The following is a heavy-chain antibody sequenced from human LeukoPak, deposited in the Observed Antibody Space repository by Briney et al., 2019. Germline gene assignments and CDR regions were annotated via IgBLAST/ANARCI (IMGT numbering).Heavy chain of an antibody. Sequence: SETLSLTCTVSGGSISSYYWSWVRQPPGKGLEWIGYIYYIGSTNYNPSLKSRVTISVDTSKNQFSLKLSSVTAADTAVYYCARGRGSSSWYGDYWGQGTLVTVSS. V-gene: IGHV4-59*01. CDR2: IYYIGST. D-gene: IGHD6-13*01. CDR3: ARGRGSSSWYGDY. CDR1: GGSISSYY. J-gene: IGHJ4*02.